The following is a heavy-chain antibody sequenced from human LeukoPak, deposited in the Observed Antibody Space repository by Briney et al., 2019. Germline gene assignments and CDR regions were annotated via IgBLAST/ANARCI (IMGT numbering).Heavy chain of an antibody. CDR2: VNHSGST. J-gene: IGHJ6*03. V-gene: IGHV4-34*01. CDR1: GGSFSGYY. Sequence: SETLSLTCAVYGGSFSGYYWSWIRQPPGKGLEWIGEVNHSGSTNYNPSLKSRVTISVDTSKNQFSLKLSSVTAADTAVYYCARLYTLYYYYYMDVWGKGTTVTISS. CDR3: ARLYTLYYYYYMDV. D-gene: IGHD2-2*02.